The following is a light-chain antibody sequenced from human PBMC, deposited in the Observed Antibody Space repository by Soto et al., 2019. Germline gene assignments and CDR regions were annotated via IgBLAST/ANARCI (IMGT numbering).Light chain of an antibody. CDR3: CSYAGRSTYV. Sequence: QSALTQPASVSGSPGQSITISCTGSNYDVGSFDLVSWYQQHPGKAPKLIIFEVTRRLSGVSNRFSASKSANTASLTISGLQAEDEADYYCCSYAGRSTYVFGTGTKLTVL. CDR1: NYDVGSFDL. V-gene: IGLV2-23*02. J-gene: IGLJ1*01. CDR2: EVT.